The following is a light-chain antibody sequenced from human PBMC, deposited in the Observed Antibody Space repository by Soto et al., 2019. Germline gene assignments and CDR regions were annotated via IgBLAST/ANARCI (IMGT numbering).Light chain of an antibody. CDR2: DVS. CDR3: SSYTSSSTCV. J-gene: IGLJ1*01. CDR1: SSYVGGYNY. V-gene: IGLV2-14*01. Sequence: NHAASVEGAPRRARPLFRTGNSSYVGGYNYVSWYQQHPGKAPKLMIYDVSNRPSGVSNRFSGSKSGNTASLTISGLQAEDEADYYCSSYTSSSTCVFGTGTKVTVL.